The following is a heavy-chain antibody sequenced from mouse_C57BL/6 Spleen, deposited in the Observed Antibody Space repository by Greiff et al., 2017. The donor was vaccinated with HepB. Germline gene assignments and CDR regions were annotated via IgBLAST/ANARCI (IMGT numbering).Heavy chain of an antibody. CDR1: GFTFSDYY. CDR2: INYDGSST. CDR3: ARDSDYYGSHYFDY. V-gene: IGHV5-16*01. D-gene: IGHD1-1*01. Sequence: EVKVEESEGGLVQPGSSMKLSCTASGFTFSDYYMAWVRQVPEKGLEWVANINYDGSSTYYLDSLKSRFIISRDNAKNILYLQMSSLKSEDTATYYCARDSDYYGSHYFDYWGQGTTLTVSS. J-gene: IGHJ2*01.